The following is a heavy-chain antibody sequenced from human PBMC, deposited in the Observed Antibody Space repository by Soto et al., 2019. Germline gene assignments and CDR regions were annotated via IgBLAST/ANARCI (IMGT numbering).Heavy chain of an antibody. CDR2: INQSGFT. CDR3: ARHPRTIVVVNDGNWFDP. V-gene: IGHV4-34*01. Sequence: SETLSLTCAVYGGSFSGYYWTWIRQPPGKGLEWIGEINQSGFTNYNPSLESRVTMSVDTSKNQFSLKLSSVTAADTAVYYCARHPRTIVVVNDGNWFDPWGQGTLVTVSS. J-gene: IGHJ5*02. CDR1: GGSFSGYY. D-gene: IGHD3-22*01.